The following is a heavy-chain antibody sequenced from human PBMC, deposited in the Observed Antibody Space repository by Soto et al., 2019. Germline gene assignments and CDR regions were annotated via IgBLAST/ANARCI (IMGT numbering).Heavy chain of an antibody. V-gene: IGHV3-33*01. Sequence: QVQLVESGGGVVQPGKSLRLSCAASGFTFSSYGMHWVRQAPGKGLEWVAIIWYDGSTKYFADSVKGRFTISRDNSKNMVYLQMNSLRADDTAVYYCATPSYDFWSGYYHPFDLWGQGTLVTVSS. CDR2: IWYDGSTK. D-gene: IGHD3-3*01. J-gene: IGHJ5*02. CDR3: ATPSYDFWSGYYHPFDL. CDR1: GFTFSSYG.